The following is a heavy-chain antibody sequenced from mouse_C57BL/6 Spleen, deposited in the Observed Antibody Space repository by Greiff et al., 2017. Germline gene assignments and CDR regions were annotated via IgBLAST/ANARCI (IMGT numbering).Heavy chain of an antibody. D-gene: IGHD1-1*01. CDR1: GYAFSSSW. J-gene: IGHJ4*01. V-gene: IGHV1-82*01. CDR3: ARPGSSYAMDY. CDR2: IYPGDGDT. Sequence: QVQLQQSGPELVKPGASVKISCKASGYAFSSSWMNWVKQRPGKGLEWIGRIYPGDGDTNYNGKFKGKATLTADKSSSTAYMQLSSLTSEDSAVYVCARPGSSYAMDYWGQGTSVTVSS.